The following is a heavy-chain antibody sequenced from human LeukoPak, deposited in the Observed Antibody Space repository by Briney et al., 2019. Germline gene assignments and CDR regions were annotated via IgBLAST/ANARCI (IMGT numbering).Heavy chain of an antibody. Sequence: PSETLSLTCTASGGSFSSYYWSWIRQPPGKGLEWIGYIYYSGSTNYNPSFKSRVTISVDTSKNQFSLKLSSVTAADTAVYYCARDDGDYEHSLDYWGQGTLVTVSS. CDR2: IYYSGST. V-gene: IGHV4-59*01. CDR3: ARDDGDYEHSLDY. J-gene: IGHJ4*02. CDR1: GGSFSSYY. D-gene: IGHD4-17*01.